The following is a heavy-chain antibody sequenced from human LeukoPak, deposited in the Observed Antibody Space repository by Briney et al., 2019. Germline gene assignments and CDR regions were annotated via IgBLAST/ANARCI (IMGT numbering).Heavy chain of an antibody. V-gene: IGHV3-7*01. CDR2: IREDGSEM. J-gene: IGHJ4*02. D-gene: IGHD6-13*01. Sequence: PGGSLRLSCAASGFTFSSYWMTWVRQAPGKGLEWVANIREDGSEMYYVDSVSGRFTIYRDNAKNSLFLHMNSLRAEDTAIYYCARDPVITAAGYFDYWGQGALVTVSS. CDR1: GFTFSSYW. CDR3: ARDPVITAAGYFDY.